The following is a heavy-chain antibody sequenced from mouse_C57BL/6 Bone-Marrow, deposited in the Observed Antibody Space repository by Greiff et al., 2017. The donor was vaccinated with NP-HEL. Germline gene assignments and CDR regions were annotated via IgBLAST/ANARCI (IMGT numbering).Heavy chain of an antibody. J-gene: IGHJ1*03. CDR1: GYSITSDY. Sequence: EVQLVESGPGLAKPSQTLSLTCSVTGYSITSDYWNWIRKFPGNKLEYMGYISYSGSTYSNPSLKSRISITRDTSKNRYYLQLNSVTTEDTATYYCARYKDYGSRYWYCDVWGTGTTVTVSS. V-gene: IGHV3-8*01. D-gene: IGHD1-1*01. CDR3: ARYKDYGSRYWYCDV. CDR2: ISYSGST.